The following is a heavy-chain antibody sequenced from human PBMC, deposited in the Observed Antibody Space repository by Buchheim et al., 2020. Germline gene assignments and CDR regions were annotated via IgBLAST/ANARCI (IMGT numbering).Heavy chain of an antibody. CDR2: IYYSGST. Sequence: QVQLQESGPGLVKPSQTLSLTCTVSGGSISSGDYYWSWIRQPPGKGLEWIGYIYYSGSTYYNPSLKCRVTISVDTSKNPFSLKLSSVTAADTAVYYCARDKAGTVTHPYYYGMDVWGQGTT. CDR3: ARDKAGTVTHPYYYGMDV. J-gene: IGHJ6*02. D-gene: IGHD4-11*01. CDR1: GGSISSGDYY. V-gene: IGHV4-30-4*01.